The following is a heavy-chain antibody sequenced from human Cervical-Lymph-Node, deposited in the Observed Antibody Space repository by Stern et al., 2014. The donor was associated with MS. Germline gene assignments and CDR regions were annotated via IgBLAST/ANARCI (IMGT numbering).Heavy chain of an antibody. Sequence: QLQLQESGPGLVKPSQTLSLTCSVSGGSIISGGHLWSWIRHPPGAGLEWIGYIHSTGSTYYNPSLRSRVAISLDPSQNLFSLSLTSVTAADTAVYYCARNSPFDPWGQGTLVTVSS. CDR1: GGSIISGGHL. J-gene: IGHJ5*02. D-gene: IGHD2/OR15-2a*01. CDR2: IHSTGST. CDR3: ARNSPFDP. V-gene: IGHV4-31*03.